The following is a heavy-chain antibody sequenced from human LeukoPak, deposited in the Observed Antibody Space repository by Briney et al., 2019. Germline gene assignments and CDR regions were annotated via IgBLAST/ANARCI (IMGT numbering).Heavy chain of an antibody. CDR2: ISSNGGST. V-gene: IGHV3-64*02. J-gene: IGHJ4*02. Sequence: GGSLRLSCAASGFTFSSYAMHWVRQAPGKGLEYVSAISSNGGSTYYADSVKGRFTISRDNAKNSLYLQMNSLRAEDTALYYCAKDRNYYDSSVIDYWGQGTLVTVSS. D-gene: IGHD3-22*01. CDR3: AKDRNYYDSSVIDY. CDR1: GFTFSSYA.